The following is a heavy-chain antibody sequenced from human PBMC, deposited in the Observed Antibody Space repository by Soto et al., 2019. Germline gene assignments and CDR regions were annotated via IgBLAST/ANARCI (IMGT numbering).Heavy chain of an antibody. CDR2: IDNAGTDS. Sequence: PVGSLSLSCAASGFTFSGRSMHWVRQAPGKGLVWVSGIDNAGTDSTYADSVKGRFTSSRDNAKNTLYLQMNSLRVEDTAVYYCARGWFGPDVWGKGTTVTVSS. CDR3: ARGWFGPDV. CDR1: GFTFSGRS. D-gene: IGHD3-10*01. V-gene: IGHV3-74*01. J-gene: IGHJ6*04.